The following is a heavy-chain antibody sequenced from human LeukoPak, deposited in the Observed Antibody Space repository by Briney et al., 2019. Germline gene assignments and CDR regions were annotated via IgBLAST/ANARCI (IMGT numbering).Heavy chain of an antibody. Sequence: GGSLRLSCAGSGYRFGSYTMNWVRRAPGRGPEWVSSISSTSRYIYYADSVKGRLTVPRDFTERSLYLQMNSLTVDDTAAYYCATDPYDFWSGEHGLYFDSWGQGTLVTVSS. D-gene: IGHD3-3*01. CDR1: GYRFGSYT. V-gene: IGHV3-21*01. CDR3: ATDPYDFWSGEHGLYFDS. CDR2: ISSTSRYI. J-gene: IGHJ4*02.